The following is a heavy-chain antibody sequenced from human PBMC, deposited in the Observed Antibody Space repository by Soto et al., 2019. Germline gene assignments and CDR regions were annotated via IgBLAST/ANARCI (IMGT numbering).Heavy chain of an antibody. D-gene: IGHD3-3*01. J-gene: IGHJ6*04. CDR2: ISAYNGNT. CDR3: ASSIENYAFWGGAHSYYYGMDV. CDR1: GYTFTIYG. Sequence: QVQLVQSGAEVKKPWASVKVSCKASGYTFTIYGISLVRQAPGQGLEWMGWISAYNGNTNYAQKLQGRVTMTTDTSTRTAYMQLRSLRSDDTAVYYCASSIENYAFWGGAHSYYYGMDVWGKGTTVTVSS. V-gene: IGHV1-18*04.